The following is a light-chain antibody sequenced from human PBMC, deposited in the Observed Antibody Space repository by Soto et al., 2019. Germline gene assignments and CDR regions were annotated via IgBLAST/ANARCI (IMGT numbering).Light chain of an antibody. J-gene: IGKJ1*01. CDR1: QRVDRY. CDR3: QQTYISPWT. V-gene: IGKV1-39*01. Sequence: DIQMTQSPSSLSAFVGDRVTITCRASQRVDRYLNWYQQKPGRAPNLLIFATSNLQSGVPSRFSGRGSGADFTLTISSLQPEDFANYFCQQTYISPWTFGQGTRVEIK. CDR2: ATS.